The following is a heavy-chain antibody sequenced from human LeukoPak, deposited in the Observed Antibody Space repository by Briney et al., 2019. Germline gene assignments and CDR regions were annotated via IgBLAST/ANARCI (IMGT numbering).Heavy chain of an antibody. CDR1: GLTFSKYA. CDR2: LSGSGINT. V-gene: IGHV3-23*01. J-gene: IGHJ4*02. Sequence: GGSLRLSCAASGLTFSKYAMTWVRQAPGKGLEWVSGLSGSGINTYYADSVKGRFTISRDNSKNTLYLQVNSLRAADTAIYYCAKVQEMDTILPPFHYWGQGTLVTVSS. D-gene: IGHD5-24*01. CDR3: AKVQEMDTILPPFHY.